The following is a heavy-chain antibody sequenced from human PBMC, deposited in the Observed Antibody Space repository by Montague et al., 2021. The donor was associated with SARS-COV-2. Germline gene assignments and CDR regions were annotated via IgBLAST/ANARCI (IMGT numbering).Heavy chain of an antibody. Sequence: SETLSLTCIVSGGSISSSTYYWGWIRQPPGKGLEWIGSVYYTGSTYYAPSLKSRATMSMDTSKNQFSLILTSVTAADTAVYYCVRLPRHSGSFSVDYWGQGTLVTVSS. CDR3: VRLPRHSGSFSVDY. V-gene: IGHV4-39*01. CDR2: VYYTGST. CDR1: GGSISSSTYY. D-gene: IGHD1-26*01. J-gene: IGHJ4*02.